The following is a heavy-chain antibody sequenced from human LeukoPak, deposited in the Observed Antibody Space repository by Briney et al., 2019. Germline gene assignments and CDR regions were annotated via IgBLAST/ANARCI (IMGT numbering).Heavy chain of an antibody. V-gene: IGHV1-18*01. CDR1: GYTFTSYG. CDR2: ISAYNGNT. J-gene: IGHJ3*02. CDR3: ARVVAAAGRYDAFDI. D-gene: IGHD6-13*01. Sequence: ASVKVSCKASGYTFTSYGISWVRQAPGQGLEWMGRISAYNGNTNYAQKLQGRVTMTTDTSTSTAYMELRSLRSDDTAVYYCARVVAAAGRYDAFDIWGQGTMVTVSS.